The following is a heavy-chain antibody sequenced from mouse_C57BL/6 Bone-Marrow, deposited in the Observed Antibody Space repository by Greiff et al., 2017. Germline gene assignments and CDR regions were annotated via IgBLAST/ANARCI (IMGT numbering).Heavy chain of an antibody. V-gene: IGHV5-6*01. CDR2: ISSGGSYT. CDR1: GFTFSSYG. D-gene: IGHD6-1*01. CDR3: ARASCPVYFDY. J-gene: IGHJ2*01. Sequence: EVKLVESGGDLVKPGGSLKLSCAASGFTFSSYGMSWVRQTPDKRLEWVATISSGGSYTYYPDSVKGRFTISRDNAKNTLYLQMSSLQSEDTVMYSGARASCPVYFDYWGQGTTLTVSS.